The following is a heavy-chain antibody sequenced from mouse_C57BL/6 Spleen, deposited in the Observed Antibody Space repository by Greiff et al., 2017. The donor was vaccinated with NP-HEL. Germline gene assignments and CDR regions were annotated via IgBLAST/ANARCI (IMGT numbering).Heavy chain of an antibody. CDR3: ARRGRSNWYFDV. J-gene: IGHJ1*03. CDR1: GYTFTSYW. V-gene: IGHV1-52*01. CDR2: IDPSDSET. D-gene: IGHD1-1*01. Sequence: QVQLQQPGAELVRPGSSVKLSCKASGYTFTSYWMHWVKQRPIQGLEWIGNIDPSDSETHYNQKFKDKATLTVDKSSSTAYMQLSSLTSEDSAVYYCARRGRSNWYFDVWGTGTTVTVSS.